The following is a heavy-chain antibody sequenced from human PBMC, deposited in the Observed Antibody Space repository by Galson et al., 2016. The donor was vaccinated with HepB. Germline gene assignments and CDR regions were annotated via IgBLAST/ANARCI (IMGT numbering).Heavy chain of an antibody. CDR3: VKVGSAIAVTGYFDN. CDR1: RFSFQNYA. CDR2: ISWDAGTT. V-gene: IGHV3-43D*03. J-gene: IGHJ4*02. Sequence: SLRLSCAASRFSFQNYAMHWVRQAPGKGLEWVSLISWDAGTTSSVASVKGRFTISRDSTKNSLYLQMNSLRPEDTAIYYCVKVGSAIAVTGYFDNWGQGTLVTVSS. D-gene: IGHD6-19*01.